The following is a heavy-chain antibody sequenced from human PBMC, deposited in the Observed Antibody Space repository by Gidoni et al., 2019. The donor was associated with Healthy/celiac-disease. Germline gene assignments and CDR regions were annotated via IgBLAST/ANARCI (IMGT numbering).Heavy chain of an antibody. Sequence: EVQLLESGGGLVQPGGYLSLSCAASGFTFSSYAMSWVRQAPGKGLEWVSAISGSGGSTYYADSVKGRFTISRDNSKNTLYLQMNSLRAEDTAVYYCAKELTRSGYDFWSGYFNWGQGTLVTVSS. J-gene: IGHJ4*02. CDR3: AKELTRSGYDFWSGYFN. D-gene: IGHD3-3*01. CDR2: ISGSGGST. V-gene: IGHV3-23*01. CDR1: GFTFSSYA.